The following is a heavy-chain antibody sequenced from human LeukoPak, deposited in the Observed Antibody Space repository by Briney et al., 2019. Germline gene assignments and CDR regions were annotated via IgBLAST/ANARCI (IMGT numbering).Heavy chain of an antibody. CDR3: ARVVGPPYQDY. D-gene: IGHD3-10*01. CDR2: IYNSGRT. CDR1: GGSISSTSVH. J-gene: IGHJ4*02. Sequence: PSESLSLTCTVCGGSISSTSVHWVWLRPPPGKGLVWIGNIYNSGRTDDNSSLKRRVTTSVDTYKNQFSRKINSVTAANTADYFCARVVGPPYQDYWGQGTLVTVSS. V-gene: IGHV4-39*07.